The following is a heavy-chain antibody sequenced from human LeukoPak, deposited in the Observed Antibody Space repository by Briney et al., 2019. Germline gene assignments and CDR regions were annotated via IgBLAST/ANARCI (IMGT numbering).Heavy chain of an antibody. D-gene: IGHD1-26*01. Sequence: SETLSLTCTVSGGSISSGGYYWSWIRQHPGKGLEWIGYIYYSGSTYYNPSLKSRVTISVDTSKNQFSLKLSSVTAADAAVYYCARNGYSGYVDYWGQGTLVTVSS. V-gene: IGHV4-31*03. J-gene: IGHJ4*02. CDR2: IYYSGST. CDR3: ARNGYSGYVDY. CDR1: GGSISSGGYY.